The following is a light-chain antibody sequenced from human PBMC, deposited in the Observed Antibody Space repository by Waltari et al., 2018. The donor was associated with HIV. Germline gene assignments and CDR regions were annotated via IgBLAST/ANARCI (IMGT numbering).Light chain of an antibody. Sequence: QPALTQPLSASGSPGQSVTISCTGTSRDVGGYDYVSRYQQHPGKAPKLMLYDVTKRPSGVPDRFSGSKSGSTASLTLSGLQAEDEADYYCSSYAGSNNLIFGGGTKLTVL. CDR3: SSYAGSNNLI. V-gene: IGLV2-8*01. CDR2: DVT. CDR1: SRDVGGYDY. J-gene: IGLJ2*01.